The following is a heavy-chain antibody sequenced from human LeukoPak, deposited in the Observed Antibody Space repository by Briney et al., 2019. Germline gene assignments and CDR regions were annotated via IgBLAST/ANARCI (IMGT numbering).Heavy chain of an antibody. V-gene: IGHV3-21*01. CDR1: GFTFSSYN. D-gene: IGHD3/OR15-3a*01. CDR3: ARVDSSGGYYYMDG. Sequence: PGGSLRLSCAASGFTFSSYNMNWVRQAPGKGLEWVSSISSSSSHIYYADSVKGRFTISRDKPKNSLYLQMNSLKAEDPAGYYCARVDSSGGYYYMDGWGKGTTVTVSS. J-gene: IGHJ6*03. CDR2: ISSSSSHI.